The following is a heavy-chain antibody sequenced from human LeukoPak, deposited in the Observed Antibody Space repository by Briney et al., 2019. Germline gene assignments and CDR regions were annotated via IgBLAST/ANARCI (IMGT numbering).Heavy chain of an antibody. CDR2: INPNTGGT. CDR3: ARWGSGWYLDY. D-gene: IGHD6-19*01. CDR1: GYTFTAYY. V-gene: IGHV1-2*02. J-gene: IGHJ4*02. Sequence: ASVTVSFKASGYTFTAYYIHWVRQAPGQGLEWMGRINPNTGGTNYAQKSQGRVTMTRDTSISTAYMELSRLTSDDTAVYYCARWGSGWYLDYWGQGTLVTVSS.